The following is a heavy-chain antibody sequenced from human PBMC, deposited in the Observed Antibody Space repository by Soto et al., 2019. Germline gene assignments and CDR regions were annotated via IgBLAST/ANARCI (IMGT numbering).Heavy chain of an antibody. J-gene: IGHJ4*02. V-gene: IGHV1-2*02. CDR1: GYTFTGHY. D-gene: IGHD1-26*01. CDR2: IGPESGAT. CDR3: GRGRSGQIVVFY. Sequence: GASVKVSCKASGYTFTGHYIHWVRQAPEQGPEWMGEIGPESGATRYAKKFQGRVTMTRDTSITTVYMELNNLSPDDTAVYYCGRGRSGQIVVFYWGQRTPVTVSS.